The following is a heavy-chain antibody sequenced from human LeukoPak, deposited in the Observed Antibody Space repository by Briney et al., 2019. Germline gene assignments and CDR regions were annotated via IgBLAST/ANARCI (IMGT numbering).Heavy chain of an antibody. D-gene: IGHD6-19*01. CDR2: IRYDGSNK. CDR1: GFTFSSYG. CDR3: AKVMGSSGWSSY. Sequence: GGSLRLSCAASGFTFSSYGMHWVRQAPGKGLEWVAFIRYDGSNKYYADSVKGRFTISRDNSENTLYLQMNSLRAEDTAVYYCAKVMGSSGWSSYWAQGTLVTVSS. V-gene: IGHV3-30*02. J-gene: IGHJ4*02.